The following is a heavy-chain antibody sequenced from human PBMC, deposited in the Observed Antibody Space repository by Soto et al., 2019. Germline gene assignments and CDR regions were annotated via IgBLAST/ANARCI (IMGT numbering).Heavy chain of an antibody. D-gene: IGHD2-21*01. V-gene: IGHV1-18*01. CDR3: AGDCVVQEDGGGHGYFDY. CDR2: ISAYNGNT. Sequence: GASVKVSCKASGYTFTSYGISWVRQAPGQGLEWMGWISAYNGNTNYAQKLQGRVTMTTDTSTSTAYMELRSLRSDDTAVYYCAGDCVVQEDGGGHGYFDYWGQGTPVTVSS. J-gene: IGHJ4*02. CDR1: GYTFTSYG.